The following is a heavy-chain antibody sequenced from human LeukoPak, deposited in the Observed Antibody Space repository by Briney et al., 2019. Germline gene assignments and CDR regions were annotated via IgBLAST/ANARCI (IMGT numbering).Heavy chain of an antibody. V-gene: IGHV3-30-3*02. D-gene: IGHD3-10*01. J-gene: IGHJ3*02. CDR2: ISDDGIKK. CDR3: AKYGLAGSGRYHDASDI. Sequence: GGSLRLSCAASGFTFSYYSMHWVRQAPGKGPGWLAVISDDGIKKYYADPVKGRFTISRDNSKNTLYLQMNSLRAEDTAVYYCAKYGLAGSGRYHDASDIWGQGTMVTVSS. CDR1: GFTFSYYS.